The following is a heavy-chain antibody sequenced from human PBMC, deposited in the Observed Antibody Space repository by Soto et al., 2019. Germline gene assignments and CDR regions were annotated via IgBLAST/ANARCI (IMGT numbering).Heavy chain of an antibody. Sequence: PGGSLRLSCAASGFTFSKYWFHWFRQAPGKGLMWVSRIDPYDTGITYADSVKGRFTISRDNARNTLYLQMDSLTAEDTAVYYCARDMTGADDYLGQGTLVTVSS. CDR3: ARDMTGADDY. J-gene: IGHJ4*02. D-gene: IGHD3-9*01. CDR1: GFTFSKYW. CDR2: IDPYDTGI. V-gene: IGHV3-74*01.